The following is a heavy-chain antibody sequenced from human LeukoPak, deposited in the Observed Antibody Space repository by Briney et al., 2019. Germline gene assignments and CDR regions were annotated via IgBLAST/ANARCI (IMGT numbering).Heavy chain of an antibody. D-gene: IGHD6-6*01. V-gene: IGHV3-53*01. CDR1: GFTVSINS. Sequence: GGSLRLSCTVSGFTVSINSMSWVRQAPGKGLEWVSFIYSGGNTHYSDSVKGRFTISRDNSKNTLYLQMNSLRAEDTAVYYCAKDSDSSSYYYYYMDVWGKGTTVTVSS. J-gene: IGHJ6*03. CDR3: AKDSDSSSYYYYYMDV. CDR2: IYSGGNT.